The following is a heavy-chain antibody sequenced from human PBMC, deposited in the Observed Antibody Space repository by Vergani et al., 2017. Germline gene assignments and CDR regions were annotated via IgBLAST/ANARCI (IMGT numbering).Heavy chain of an antibody. J-gene: IGHJ6*02. V-gene: IGHV1-69-2*01. Sequence: EVQLVQSGAEVKKPGATMKISCKVSGYTFTDHYMHWVKRAPGKGLEWMGVVDPEDGETIYAEKLKGRVTIAADTSTDTAHLELSSLRYEDTAVYYCATPHTVTTCGMEVWGQGTTVIVSS. CDR2: VDPEDGET. CDR3: ATPHTVTTCGMEV. D-gene: IGHD4-17*01. CDR1: GYTFTDHY.